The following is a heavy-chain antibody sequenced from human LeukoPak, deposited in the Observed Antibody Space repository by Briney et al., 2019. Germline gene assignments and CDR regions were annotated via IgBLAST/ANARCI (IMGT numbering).Heavy chain of an antibody. J-gene: IGHJ4*02. V-gene: IGHV3-53*01. Sequence: GGSLRLSCAASGFTVSSNYINWVRQAPGKGLEWVSLIYSGGTTYYADSVKGRFTISRDNAKNSLYLQMNSLRAEDTAVYYCASYYDFWSGYYSYYFDCWGQGTLVTVSS. D-gene: IGHD3-3*01. CDR3: ASYYDFWSGYYSYYFDC. CDR2: IYSGGTT. CDR1: GFTVSSNY.